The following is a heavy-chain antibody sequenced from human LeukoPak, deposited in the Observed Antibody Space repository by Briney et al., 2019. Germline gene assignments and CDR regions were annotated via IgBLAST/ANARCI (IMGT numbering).Heavy chain of an antibody. D-gene: IGHD3-10*01. CDR1: GGSISSGGYY. Sequence: SETLSLTCTVSGGSISSGGYYWSWIRQPPGKGLEWIGYIYHSGSTYYNPSLKSRVTISVDRSKNKFSLKLSSVTAADTAVYYCARDDGRGYYYYMDVWGKGTTVTVSS. CDR3: ARDDGRGYYYYMDV. CDR2: IYHSGST. J-gene: IGHJ6*03. V-gene: IGHV4-30-2*01.